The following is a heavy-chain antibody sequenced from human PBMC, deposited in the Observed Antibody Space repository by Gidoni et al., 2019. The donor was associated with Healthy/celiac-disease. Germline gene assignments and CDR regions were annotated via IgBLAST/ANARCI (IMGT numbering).Heavy chain of an antibody. CDR2: ISGSGGST. D-gene: IGHD3-22*01. CDR3: AAGRRYYDSSGYLETSEGDY. Sequence: EVQLLESGGGLVQPGGSLRLSCGAPGFTFSTSAMSWVRQAPGKGLEWVSAISGSGGSTYYADSVKGRFTISRDNSKNTLYLQMNSLRAEDTAVYYCAAGRRYYDSSGYLETSEGDYWGQGTLVTVSS. J-gene: IGHJ4*02. CDR1: GFTFSTSA. V-gene: IGHV3-23*01.